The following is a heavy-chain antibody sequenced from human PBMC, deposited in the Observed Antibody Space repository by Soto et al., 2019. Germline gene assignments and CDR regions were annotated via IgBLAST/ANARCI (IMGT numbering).Heavy chain of an antibody. V-gene: IGHV1-3*01. CDR2: INAGNGNT. D-gene: IGHD3-9*01. CDR3: ARGAVLRYFDWVYGMDV. CDR1: EYTFTSYA. J-gene: IGHJ6*02. Sequence: VASVKVSCKASEYTFTSYAMHWVRQAPGQRLEWMGWINAGNGNTKYSQKFQGRVTITRDTSASTAYMELSSLRSEDTAVYYCARGAVLRYFDWVYGMDVWGQGTTVTVSS.